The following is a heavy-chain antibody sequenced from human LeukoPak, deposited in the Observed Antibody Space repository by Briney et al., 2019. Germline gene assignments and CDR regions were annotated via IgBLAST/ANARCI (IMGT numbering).Heavy chain of an antibody. CDR2: IYYSGST. CDR1: GGSISSYY. D-gene: IGHD5-18*01. CDR3: ARVGPGYSYGLIVDAFDI. Sequence: SETLSLTCTVSGGSISSYYWNWIRQPPGKGLEWIGYIYYSGSTNYNPSLKSRVTISVDTSKNQFSLKLSSVTAADTAVYYCARVGPGYSYGLIVDAFDIWGQGTMVTVSS. V-gene: IGHV4-59*01. J-gene: IGHJ3*02.